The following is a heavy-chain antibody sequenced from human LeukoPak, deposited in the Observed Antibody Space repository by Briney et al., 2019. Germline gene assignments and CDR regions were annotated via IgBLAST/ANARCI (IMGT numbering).Heavy chain of an antibody. CDR2: TYYRSKWYN. CDR3: ARGNRGAFDV. V-gene: IGHV6-1*01. D-gene: IGHD3-10*01. CDR1: GDCVSTNSAS. Sequence: SQTLSLTCAISGDCVSTNSASWNWIRQSPSRGLEWLGRTYYRSKWYNEYPVSVKSRIVINPDTSKNQFSLQLNSVTPEDTAVYYCARGNRGAFDVWGQGTMVTVSA. J-gene: IGHJ3*01.